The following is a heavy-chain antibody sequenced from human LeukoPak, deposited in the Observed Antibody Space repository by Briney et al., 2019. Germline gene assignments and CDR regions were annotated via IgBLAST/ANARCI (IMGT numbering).Heavy chain of an antibody. V-gene: IGHV3-30*03. J-gene: IGHJ4*02. CDR3: AREGVCSSTSCYLEY. D-gene: IGHD2-2*01. CDR1: GFTFSSYG. CDR2: ISYDGSNK. Sequence: GRSLRLSCAASGFTFSSYGMHWVRQAPGKGLEWVAVISYDGSNKYYADSVKGRFTISRDNSKNTLYLQMNSLRAEDTAVYYCAREGVCSSTSCYLEYWGQGTLVTVSS.